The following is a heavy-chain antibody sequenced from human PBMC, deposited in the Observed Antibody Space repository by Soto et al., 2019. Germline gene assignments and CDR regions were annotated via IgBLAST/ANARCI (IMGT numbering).Heavy chain of an antibody. CDR2: IYPGDSDT. D-gene: IGHD3-3*01. CDR1: GNTFTSYL. Sequence: XDSLKVSFKCYGNTFTSYLIGWVLQMPGKGLEWMGIIYPGDSDTRYSPSFQGQVTISADKSISTAYLQWSSLKASDTAMYYCARTRGFLEWSFGYWGHGTLVTVSS. V-gene: IGHV5-51*01. J-gene: IGHJ4*01. CDR3: ARTRGFLEWSFGY.